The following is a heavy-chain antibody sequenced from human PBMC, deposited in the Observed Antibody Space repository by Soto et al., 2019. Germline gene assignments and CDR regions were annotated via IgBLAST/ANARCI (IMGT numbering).Heavy chain of an antibody. CDR3: ARDLERASGYGYYYYMDV. Sequence: PSETLSLNCAVSGGSISSYYWSRIRQPPGKGLEWIGYIYYSGSTNYNPSLKSRVTISVDTSKNQFSLKLSSVTAADTAVYYCARDLERASGYGYYYYMDVWGKGTTVTVSS. D-gene: IGHD5-12*01. CDR1: GGSISSYY. J-gene: IGHJ6*03. CDR2: IYYSGST. V-gene: IGHV4-59*01.